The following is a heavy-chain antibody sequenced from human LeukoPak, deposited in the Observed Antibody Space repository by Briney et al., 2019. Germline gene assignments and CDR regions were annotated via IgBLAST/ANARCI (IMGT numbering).Heavy chain of an antibody. CDR3: ARDLRSGWYRGGVVDY. J-gene: IGHJ4*02. V-gene: IGHV1-18*01. D-gene: IGHD6-19*01. CDR2: ISAYNGNT. Sequence: GASVKVSCKASGYTFTSYGISWVRQAPGQGLEWMGWISAYNGNTNYAQKLQGRVTMTTDTSTNTAYMELRSLRSDDTAVYYCARDLRSGWYRGGVVDYWGQGTLVTVSS. CDR1: GYTFTSYG.